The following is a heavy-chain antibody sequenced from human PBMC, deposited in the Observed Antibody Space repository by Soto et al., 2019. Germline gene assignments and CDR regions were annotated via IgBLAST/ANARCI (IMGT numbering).Heavy chain of an antibody. V-gene: IGHV6-1*01. CDR2: TYYRSKWYN. Sequence: SQTLSLTCAISGDSGSSNSAAWNWIRQSPSRGLEWLGRTYYRSKWYNDYAVSVKSRITINPDTSKNQFSLQLNSVTPEDTAVYYCARGPGRITIFGVVTLGIYVGYFDYWGQGTLVTVSS. J-gene: IGHJ4*02. CDR3: ARGPGRITIFGVVTLGIYVGYFDY. CDR1: GDSGSSNSAA. D-gene: IGHD3-3*01.